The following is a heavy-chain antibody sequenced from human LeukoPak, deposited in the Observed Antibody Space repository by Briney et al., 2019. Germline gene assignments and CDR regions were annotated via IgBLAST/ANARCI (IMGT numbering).Heavy chain of an antibody. Sequence: KPSETLSLTCTVSGGSISSSSYYWGWIRQPPGKGLEWIGSIYYSGSTYYNPSLKSRVTISVDTSENQFSLKLSSVTAADTAVYYCARVNRIRYFDWSNPNYFDYWGQGTLVTVSS. CDR1: GGSISSSSYY. J-gene: IGHJ4*02. V-gene: IGHV4-39*07. CDR2: IYYSGST. D-gene: IGHD3-9*01. CDR3: ARVNRIRYFDWSNPNYFDY.